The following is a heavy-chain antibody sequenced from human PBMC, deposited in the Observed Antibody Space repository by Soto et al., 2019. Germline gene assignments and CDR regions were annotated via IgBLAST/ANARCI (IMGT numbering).Heavy chain of an antibody. D-gene: IGHD3-16*01. CDR2: IYYSGST. J-gene: IGHJ6*03. CDR3: ATYDSPYYYMGV. CDR1: GGSISRYF. V-gene: IGHV4-59*13. Sequence: SETLSLTCTVSGGSISRYFWSWIRQPPGKGLQWIGHIYYSGSTDYNPSLKSRVAISVDASKTHFSLRLNSVTAADAAVYYCATYDSPYYYMGVWGKGTTVTVSS.